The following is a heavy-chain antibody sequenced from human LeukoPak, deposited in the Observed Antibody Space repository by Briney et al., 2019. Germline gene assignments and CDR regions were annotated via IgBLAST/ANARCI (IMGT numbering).Heavy chain of an antibody. CDR2: LYFRGIT. CDR3: ALSQMVRGPYQDY. V-gene: IGHV4-39*07. D-gene: IGHD3-10*01. J-gene: IGHJ4*02. Sequence: SETLSLTCTVSDGSIRSSTDYWGWIRQSPGKGLEWIGSLYFRGITYYNPSLKSRVTISVDTSKNQFSLKLSSVTAADTAVYYCALSQMVRGPYQDYWGQGTLVTVSS. CDR1: DGSIRSSTDY.